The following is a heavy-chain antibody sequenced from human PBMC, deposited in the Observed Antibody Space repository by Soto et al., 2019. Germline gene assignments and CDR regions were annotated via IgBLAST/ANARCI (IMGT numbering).Heavy chain of an antibody. V-gene: IGHV3-23*01. J-gene: IGHJ4*02. CDR2: ISGSGSGT. CDR3: AKESPTPTCFAY. CDR1: GFTFSTYG. Sequence: PGGYLRLSCVASGFTFSTYGMTWVRQAPGKGLEWVSAISGSGSGTNYADSVKGRFTVSRDNSKNILYLQMNSLRADDTAVYYCAKESPTPTCFAYPGPGTLVHVSS.